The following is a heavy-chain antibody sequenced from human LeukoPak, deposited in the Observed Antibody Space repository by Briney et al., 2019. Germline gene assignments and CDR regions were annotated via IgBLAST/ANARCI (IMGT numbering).Heavy chain of an antibody. V-gene: IGHV4-59*01. D-gene: IGHD6-13*01. J-gene: IGHJ6*02. CDR2: MDDRGDT. Sequence: SETLSLTCTVSGDSMRSYYWSWIRQAPGKGLEWLGHMDDRGDTNYNPSLKGRGSISVDTSKNQFSLKLRSVTAADTAVYYCARDSRYDSGWFDDGLDVWGPGTTVTVYS. CDR3: ARDSRYDSGWFDDGLDV. CDR1: GDSMRSYY.